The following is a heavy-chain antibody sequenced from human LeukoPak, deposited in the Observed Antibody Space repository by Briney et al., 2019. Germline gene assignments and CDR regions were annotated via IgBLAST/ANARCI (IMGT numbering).Heavy chain of an antibody. D-gene: IGHD3-3*01. CDR2: IYYSGST. V-gene: IGHV4-39*07. Sequence: SETLSLTCTVSGGSISSSSYYWGWIRQPPGKGLEWIGSIYYSGSTYYNPSLKSRVTISVDTSKNQFSLKLSSVTAADTAVYYCARTQGRNYDFWSGYYYLDYYYYMDVWGKGTTVTVSS. CDR1: GGSISSSSYY. CDR3: ARTQGRNYDFWSGYYYLDYYYYMDV. J-gene: IGHJ6*03.